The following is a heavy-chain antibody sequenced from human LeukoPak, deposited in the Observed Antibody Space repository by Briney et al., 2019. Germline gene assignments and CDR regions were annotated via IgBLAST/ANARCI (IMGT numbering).Heavy chain of an antibody. V-gene: IGHV4-34*01. CDR3: ARGFIAVAGTEPLYYFDY. CDR2: INHSGST. Sequence: SETLSLTCAVYGGSFSGYYWSWIRQPPGKGLEWIGEINHSGSTNYNPSLKSRVTISVGTSKNQFSLKLSSVTAADTAVYYCARGFIAVAGTEPLYYFDYWGQGTLVTVSS. D-gene: IGHD6-19*01. CDR1: GGSFSGYY. J-gene: IGHJ4*02.